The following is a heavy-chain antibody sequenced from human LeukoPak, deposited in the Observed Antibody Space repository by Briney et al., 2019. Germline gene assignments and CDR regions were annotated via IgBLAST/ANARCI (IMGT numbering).Heavy chain of an antibody. CDR2: IYYSGST. J-gene: IGHJ4*02. Sequence: SQTLSLTCSVSGGSFSSGGYFWSWIRQHPGEGLELLGYIYYSGSTYYNPSLRSRVTISVDTSKNQFSLKLSSMTAADTAVYYCARRYYDNSGYRFYFDSWGQGTLVTVSP. CDR1: GGSFSSGGYF. D-gene: IGHD3-22*01. CDR3: ARRYYDNSGYRFYFDS. V-gene: IGHV4-31*03.